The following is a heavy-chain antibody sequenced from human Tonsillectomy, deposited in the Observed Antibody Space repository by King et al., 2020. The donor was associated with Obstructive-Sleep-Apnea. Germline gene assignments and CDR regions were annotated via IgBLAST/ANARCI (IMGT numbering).Heavy chain of an antibody. CDR1: GFTFRNYA. V-gene: IGHV3-23*04. D-gene: IGHD1-20*01. CDR2: ISGTGGST. J-gene: IGHJ3*02. Sequence: VQLVESGGGLVKPGGSLRLSCAASGFTFRNYAMAWVRQAPGKGLEWVAGISGTGGSTYYADSVKGRCSISRDNSRNTLFLQVHSLRAEDTALYYCAKPHDGVTATPDDAFDIWGQGTMVTVSS. CDR3: AKPHDGVTATPDDAFDI.